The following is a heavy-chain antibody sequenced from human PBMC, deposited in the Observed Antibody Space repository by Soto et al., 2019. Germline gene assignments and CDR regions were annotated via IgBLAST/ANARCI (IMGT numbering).Heavy chain of an antibody. Sequence: EVQLVESGGGLVQPGGSLRLSCAASGFTFSNYWMSWVRQAPGKGLEWVANIKEDGSEKYYVDSVKGRFTISRDNANNSLYLQTNSLRAEDTAVYYCVRVGRLGGYWGQGNLVTVSS. CDR3: VRVGRLGGY. J-gene: IGHJ4*02. CDR2: IKEDGSEK. CDR1: GFTFSNYW. V-gene: IGHV3-7*03. D-gene: IGHD3-16*01.